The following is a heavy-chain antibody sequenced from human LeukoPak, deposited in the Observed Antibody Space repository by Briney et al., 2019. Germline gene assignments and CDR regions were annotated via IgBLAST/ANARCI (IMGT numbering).Heavy chain of an antibody. Sequence: GGSLRLSCAASGFTFSSYRMHWVRKAPGKGLVWVSGINSDGSSTTYADSVKGRFTISRDNAKNTLYLQMNSLRAEDTAVYYCATPYSLDYWGQGTLVTVSS. CDR3: ATPYSLDY. CDR2: INSDGSST. D-gene: IGHD6-13*01. CDR1: GFTFSSYR. J-gene: IGHJ4*02. V-gene: IGHV3-74*01.